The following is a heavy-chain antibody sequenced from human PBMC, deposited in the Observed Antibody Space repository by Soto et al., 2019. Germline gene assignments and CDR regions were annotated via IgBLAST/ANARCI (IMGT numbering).Heavy chain of an antibody. Sequence: GASVKVSCKASGYTFTNYGISWVRQAPGQGLEWMGWISAYNGNTKYAQKLQGRVTMTTDTSTSTAYMELRSLRSDDTAVYYCARGAATKILVLMYDALEIWGQGTMVTVSS. CDR1: GYTFTNYG. V-gene: IGHV1-18*01. CDR2: ISAYNGNT. D-gene: IGHD5-12*01. CDR3: ARGAATKILVLMYDALEI. J-gene: IGHJ3*02.